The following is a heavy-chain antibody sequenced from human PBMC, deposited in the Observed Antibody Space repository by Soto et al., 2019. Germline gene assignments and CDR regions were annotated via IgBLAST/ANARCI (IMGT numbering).Heavy chain of an antibody. CDR1: GFIFNEYG. V-gene: IGHV3-33*01. Sequence: GGSLRLSCAASGFIFNEYGMHWVRQAPGKGLEWVAGIWCDGSNTTYADSVKGRFTISRDNSKNTLFLQMNSLRAEDTAVYYCTRDSTEVVPADPFDYWGQGTLVTVSS. CDR3: TRDSTEVVPADPFDY. D-gene: IGHD2-2*01. CDR2: IWCDGSNT. J-gene: IGHJ4*02.